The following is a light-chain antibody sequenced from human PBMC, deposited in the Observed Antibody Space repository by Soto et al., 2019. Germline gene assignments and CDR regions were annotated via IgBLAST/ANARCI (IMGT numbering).Light chain of an antibody. J-gene: IGKJ1*01. CDR1: QSVSSSY. V-gene: IGKV3-20*01. Sequence: EIVLTQSPGTLSLSPGERATLSCSASQSVSSSYVAWYQQKPGQAPRLLIYDASSRATGIPDRFSGSGSGTDFTLTISRLEPEDFAVYYCQQYGSSWWTFGQGTKVEIK. CDR3: QQYGSSWWT. CDR2: DAS.